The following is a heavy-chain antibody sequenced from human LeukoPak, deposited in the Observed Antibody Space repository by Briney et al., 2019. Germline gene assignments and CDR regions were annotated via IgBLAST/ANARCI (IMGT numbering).Heavy chain of an antibody. CDR1: GYTFTVYY. Sequence: GATVKISCKVSGYTFTVYYMHWVQQAPGKGLEWMGLVDPEDGETIYAEKFQGRVTITADTSTDTAYMELSSVRSEDTAVYYCATGIAVAGIPYYFDYWGQGTLVTVSS. D-gene: IGHD6-19*01. V-gene: IGHV1-69-2*01. CDR3: ATGIAVAGIPYYFDY. CDR2: VDPEDGET. J-gene: IGHJ4*02.